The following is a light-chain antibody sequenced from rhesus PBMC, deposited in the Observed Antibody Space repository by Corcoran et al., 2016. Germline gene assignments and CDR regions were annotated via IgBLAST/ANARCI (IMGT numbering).Light chain of an antibody. V-gene: IGKV1-74*01. CDR1: ENVNNY. Sequence: DIQMTQSPSSLSASVGDRVTITCRASENVNNYLNWYQQKPGKAPKLLIYKSSTLQRGVPSRFSGSGSETDYTFTISSLQPEDSATYDCQHYYDKPTFGGGTKVELK. CDR3: QHYYDKPT. J-gene: IGKJ4*01. CDR2: KSS.